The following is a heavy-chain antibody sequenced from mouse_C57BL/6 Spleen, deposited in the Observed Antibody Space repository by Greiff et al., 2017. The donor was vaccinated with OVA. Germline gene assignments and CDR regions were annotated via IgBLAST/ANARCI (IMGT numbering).Heavy chain of an antibody. CDR2: INPNNGGT. CDR1: GYTFTDYN. V-gene: IGHV1-22*01. CDR3: AGYGSSRYYAMDY. J-gene: IGHJ4*01. D-gene: IGHD1-1*01. Sequence: EVQLQQSGPELVKPGASVKMSCKASGYTFTDYNMHWVKQSHGKSLEWIGYINPNNGGTSYNQKFKGKATLTVNKSSSTAYMELRSLTSEDSAVYYCAGYGSSRYYAMDYWGQGTSVTVSS.